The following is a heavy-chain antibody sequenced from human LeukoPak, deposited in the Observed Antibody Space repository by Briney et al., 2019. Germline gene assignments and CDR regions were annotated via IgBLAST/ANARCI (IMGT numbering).Heavy chain of an antibody. CDR2: IYYSGST. CDR1: GGSISSDY. J-gene: IGHJ5*02. D-gene: IGHD2-15*01. V-gene: IGHV4-59*08. CDR3: ASQERYCSGGSCYNWFDP. Sequence: SETLSLTCTVSGGSISSDYWSWIRQPPGKGLEWIGYIYYSGSTNYNPSLKSRVTISVDTSKNHFSLKLSSVTAADVAVYYCASQERYCSGGSCYNWFDPWGQGTLVTVSS.